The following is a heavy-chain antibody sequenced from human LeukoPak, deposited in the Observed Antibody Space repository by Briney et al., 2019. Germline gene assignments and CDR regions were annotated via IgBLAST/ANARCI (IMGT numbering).Heavy chain of an antibody. D-gene: IGHD6-13*01. J-gene: IGHJ4*02. CDR2: ISWNSGSI. Sequence: GGSLRLSCAASGFTFDDYAMHWVRQAPGKGLEWVSGISWNSGSIGYADSVKGRFTISRDNAKNSLYLQMNSLRAEDMALYYCAKDMAPQLGIAGGYDYWGQGTLVTVSS. V-gene: IGHV3-9*03. CDR1: GFTFDDYA. CDR3: AKDMAPQLGIAGGYDY.